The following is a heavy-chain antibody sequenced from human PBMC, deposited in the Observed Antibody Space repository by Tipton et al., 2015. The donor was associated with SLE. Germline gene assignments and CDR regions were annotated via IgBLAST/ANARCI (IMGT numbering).Heavy chain of an antibody. V-gene: IGHV4-34*01. J-gene: IGHJ5*02. Sequence: LRLSCAVYGGSFSGYYWSWIRQPPGKGLEWIGEINHSGSTNYNPSLKSRVTISVDTSKNQFSLKLSSVTAADTAVYYCARIGCGSVGNNCNWFDPWGQGTLVTVSS. CDR3: ARIGCGSVGNNCNWFDP. CDR2: INHSGST. D-gene: IGHD2-15*01. CDR1: GGSFSGYY.